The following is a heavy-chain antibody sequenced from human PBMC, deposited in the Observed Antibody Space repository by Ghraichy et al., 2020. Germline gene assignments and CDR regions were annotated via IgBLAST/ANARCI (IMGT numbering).Heavy chain of an antibody. CDR3: ARDSALIIVGATALDY. CDR1: GFTFSSYS. V-gene: IGHV3-48*02. J-gene: IGHJ4*02. D-gene: IGHD1-26*01. Sequence: GALRLSCAASGFTFSSYSMNWVRQAPGKGLEWVSYISSSSSTIYYADSVKGRFTISRDNAKNSLYLQMNSLRDEDTAVYYCARDSALIIVGATALDYWGQGTLVTVSS. CDR2: ISSSSSTI.